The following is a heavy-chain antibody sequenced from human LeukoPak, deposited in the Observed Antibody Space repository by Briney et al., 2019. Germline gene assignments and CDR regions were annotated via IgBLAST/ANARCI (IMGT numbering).Heavy chain of an antibody. CDR3: ARDLAPPITIFGVVINDAFDI. D-gene: IGHD3-3*01. CDR2: IYHSGST. Sequence: PSETLSLTCTVSGYSISSGYYWGWIRQPPGKGLEWIGSIYHSGSTYNNPSLKSRVTISVDTSKNHFSLKLSSVTAADTAVYYCARDLAPPITIFGVVINDAFDIWGQGTMVTVSS. V-gene: IGHV4-38-2*02. J-gene: IGHJ3*02. CDR1: GYSISSGYY.